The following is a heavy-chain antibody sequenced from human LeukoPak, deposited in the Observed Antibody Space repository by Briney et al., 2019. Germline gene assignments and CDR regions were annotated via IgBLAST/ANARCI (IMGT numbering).Heavy chain of an antibody. CDR2: ISGGGGNT. CDR1: GFTVSSNY. Sequence: SGGSLRLSCAASGFTVSSNYMSWVRQAPGKGLEWVSSISGGGGNTYYADSVKGRFTISRDKSKNTLYLQLNSLRAEDTAVYYCAKGTDYDFWSGYSPVGYYYYAMDVWGQGTTVTVSS. J-gene: IGHJ6*02. V-gene: IGHV3-23*01. D-gene: IGHD3-3*01. CDR3: AKGTDYDFWSGYSPVGYYYYAMDV.